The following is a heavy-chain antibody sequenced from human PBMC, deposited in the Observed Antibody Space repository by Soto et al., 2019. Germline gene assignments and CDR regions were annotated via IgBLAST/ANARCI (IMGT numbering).Heavy chain of an antibody. CDR1: GFTFSNAW. CDR3: AKVTKRAAAGRYEYYKYGMDV. V-gene: IGHV3-23*01. CDR2: ISGIGGSS. J-gene: IGHJ6*02. D-gene: IGHD6-13*01. Sequence: GGSLRLSCAASGFTFSNAWMSWVRQAPGEGLEWVSVISGIGGSSYYAASVKGRFTISRDNSKNTLFLQMNGLRAEDTAVYYCAKVTKRAAAGRYEYYKYGMDVWGQGTTVTVSS.